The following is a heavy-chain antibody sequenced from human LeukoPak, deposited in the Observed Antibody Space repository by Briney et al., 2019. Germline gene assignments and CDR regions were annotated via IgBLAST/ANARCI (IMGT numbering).Heavy chain of an antibody. CDR2: IYYSGST. J-gene: IGHJ4*02. D-gene: IGHD3-22*01. CDR3: ARAYSSGYYFNY. CDR1: GGSMNSGDYY. V-gene: IGHV4-30-4*01. Sequence: SQTLSLTCTVSGGSMNSGDYYWSWIRQPPGKGLEWIGYIYYSGSTYYNPSLKSRVTISVDTSKNQFSLKLSSVTAADTAVYYCARAYSSGYYFNYSGQGTLVTVFS.